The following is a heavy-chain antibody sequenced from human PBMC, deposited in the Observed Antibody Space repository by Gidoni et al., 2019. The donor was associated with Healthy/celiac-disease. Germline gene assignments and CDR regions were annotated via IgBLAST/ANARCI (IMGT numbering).Heavy chain of an antibody. D-gene: IGHD3-22*01. CDR2: IYYSGST. V-gene: IGHV4-39*01. CDR3: ARFGDSSGYSVYYFDY. J-gene: IGHJ4*02. Sequence: QLQLQESGPGLVKPSETLSLTCTVSGCSISSSSYYWGWIRQPPGKGLEWIGSIYYSGSTYYNPPLKSRVTISVDTSKNQFSLKLSSVTAADTAVYYCARFGDSSGYSVYYFDYWGQGTLVTVSS. CDR1: GCSISSSSYY.